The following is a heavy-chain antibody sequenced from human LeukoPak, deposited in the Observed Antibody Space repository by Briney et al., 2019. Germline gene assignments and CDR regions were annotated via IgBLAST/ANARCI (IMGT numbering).Heavy chain of an antibody. J-gene: IGHJ3*02. CDR2: ISYDGSNK. CDR1: GFTFSNYD. D-gene: IGHD3-22*01. CDR3: ARARPYYYDSSGYYILGAFDI. V-gene: IGHV3-30-3*01. Sequence: GGSLRLSCAASGFTFSNYDMHWVRQAPGKGLEWVAVISYDGSNKYYADSVKGRFTISRDNSKNTLYLQMNSLRAEDTAVYYCARARPYYYDSSGYYILGAFDIWGRGTMVTVSS.